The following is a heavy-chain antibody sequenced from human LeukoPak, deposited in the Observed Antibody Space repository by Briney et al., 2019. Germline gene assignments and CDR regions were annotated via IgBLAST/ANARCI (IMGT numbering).Heavy chain of an antibody. J-gene: IGHJ4*02. Sequence: SETLSLTCTVSGGSISSYYWSWIRQPAGKGLEWIGRIYTSGSTNYNPSLKSRVTMSVDTSKNQFSLKLSSVTAADTAVYYCARDLPYYYDSSGYSGHYWGQGTLVTVSS. V-gene: IGHV4-4*07. D-gene: IGHD3-22*01. CDR1: GGSISSYY. CDR3: ARDLPYYYDSSGYSGHY. CDR2: IYTSGST.